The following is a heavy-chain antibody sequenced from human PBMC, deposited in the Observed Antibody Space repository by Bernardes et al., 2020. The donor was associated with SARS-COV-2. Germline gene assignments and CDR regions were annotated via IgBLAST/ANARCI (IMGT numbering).Heavy chain of an antibody. V-gene: IGHV3-33*06. CDR1: GFTFRDYT. D-gene: IGHD4-17*01. J-gene: IGHJ5*01. Sequence: GGSLRLSCAASGFTFRDYTMHWVRQAPGKGLEWVGEICHGGSREDYVDSVKGRFAISRDNSNNTLYLQMNNLRVEDTARYRCAKEDGEWLESWGQGTLVTVSS. CDR3: AKEDGEWLES. CDR2: ICHGGSRE.